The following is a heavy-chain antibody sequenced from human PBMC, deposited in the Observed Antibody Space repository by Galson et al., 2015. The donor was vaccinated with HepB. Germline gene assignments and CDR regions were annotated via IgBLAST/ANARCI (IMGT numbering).Heavy chain of an antibody. CDR3: ARQKGTKIPFDY. V-gene: IGHV4-61*05. CDR2: IYYSGST. J-gene: IGHJ4*02. Sequence: LVKPTQTLTLTCTFSGFSLSTTGVGVGWIRQPPGKGLEWIGYIYYSGSTNYNPSLKSRVTISVDTSKNQFSLNLSSVTAADTAVYYCARQKGTKIPFDYWGQGALVTVSS. D-gene: IGHD2-8*01. CDR1: GFSLSTTGVG.